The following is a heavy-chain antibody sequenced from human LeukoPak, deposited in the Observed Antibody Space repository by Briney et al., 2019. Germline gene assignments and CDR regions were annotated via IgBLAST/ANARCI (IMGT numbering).Heavy chain of an antibody. CDR3: AKGLSESIYDALDS. V-gene: IGHV3-33*06. CDR1: GFTFSSYG. J-gene: IGHJ4*02. Sequence: GGSLRLSCAASGFTFSSYGMHWVRQAPGKGLEWVAVIWYDGSNKYYADSVKGRFTISRDNSKNTLYLQMNSLRADDTAVYYCAKGLSESIYDALDSWGQGTLVTVSS. CDR2: IWYDGSNK. D-gene: IGHD1-26*01.